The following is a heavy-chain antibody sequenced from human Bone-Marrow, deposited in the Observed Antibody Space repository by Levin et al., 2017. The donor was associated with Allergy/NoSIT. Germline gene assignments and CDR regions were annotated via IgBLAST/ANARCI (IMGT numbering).Heavy chain of an antibody. CDR3: AGAYMPGPYTVTTYSY. Sequence: GGSLRLSCAASGFTFDDYGMSWVRQAPGKGLEWVSAINWNGGDTSYADSVKGRFTISRDNAKNSLYLQMNSLRAEDTALYYCAGAYMPGPYTVTTYSYWGQGALVTVSS. D-gene: IGHD4-17*01. CDR1: GFTFDDYG. J-gene: IGHJ4*02. V-gene: IGHV3-20*04. CDR2: INWNGGDT.